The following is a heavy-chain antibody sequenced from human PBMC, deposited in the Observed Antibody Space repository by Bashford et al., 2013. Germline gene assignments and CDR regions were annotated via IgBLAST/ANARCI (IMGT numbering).Heavy chain of an antibody. J-gene: IGHJ4*02. V-gene: IGHV4-34*01. CDR1: GGSFSYFF. D-gene: IGHD6-19*01. CDR2: INHSGST. Sequence: SETLSLTCGISGGSFSYFFWSWIRQPPGKGLEWIGEINHSGSTNYNPSLSNRVAISVDTSKNQFALRLSSVTAADTAVYYCASDRWSSAWYYYWGQGSLVTVSS. CDR3: ASDRWSSAWYYY.